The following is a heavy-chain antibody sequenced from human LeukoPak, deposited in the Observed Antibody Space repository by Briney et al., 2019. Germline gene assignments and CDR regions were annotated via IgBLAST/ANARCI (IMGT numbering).Heavy chain of an antibody. V-gene: IGHV4-39*07. J-gene: IGHJ4*02. D-gene: IGHD3-22*01. Sequence: SETLSLTCTVSGGSISSYYWSWIRQPPGKGLEWIGSIYYSGSTYYNPSLKSRVTISVDTSKNQFSLKLSSVTAADTAVYYCARDRYDSSGYYDYWGQGTLVTVSS. CDR3: ARDRYDSSGYYDY. CDR2: IYYSGST. CDR1: GGSISSYY.